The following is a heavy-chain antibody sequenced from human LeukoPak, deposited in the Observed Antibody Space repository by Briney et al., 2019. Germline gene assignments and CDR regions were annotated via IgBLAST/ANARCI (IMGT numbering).Heavy chain of an antibody. D-gene: IGHD3-3*01. CDR2: IYYSGST. V-gene: IGHV4-30-4*01. CDR3: ARDRCITIFGVKNWYFDL. CDR1: GGSISSGDYY. Sequence: SQTLSLTCTVSGGSISSGDYYWSWIRQPPGKGLEWIGYIYYSGSTNYNPSLKSRVTISVDTSKNQFSLKLSSVTAADTAVYYCARDRCITIFGVKNWYFDLWGRGTLVTVSS. J-gene: IGHJ2*01.